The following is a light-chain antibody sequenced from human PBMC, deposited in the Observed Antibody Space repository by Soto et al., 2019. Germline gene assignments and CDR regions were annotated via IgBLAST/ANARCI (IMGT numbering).Light chain of an antibody. V-gene: IGKV3-15*01. Sequence: EIVMTQSPATLSVSPGERATLSCRASQSVSSNLAWYQQRPGQAPRLLIYGASTRATGFPARFSGSGSGTDFTLTISSLQSEDFAVYYCQQYNNWPPHTFGQGTKLEIK. CDR2: GAS. CDR3: QQYNNWPPHT. J-gene: IGKJ2*01. CDR1: QSVSSN.